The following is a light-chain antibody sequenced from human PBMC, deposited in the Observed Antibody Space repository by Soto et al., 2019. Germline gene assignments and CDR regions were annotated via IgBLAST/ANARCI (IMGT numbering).Light chain of an antibody. CDR1: QSVDSNY. J-gene: IGKJ5*01. CDR3: QQYGSSFIT. Sequence: EIVLTQSPGTLSLSPGERATLSCRASQSVDSNYLAWYRQKPGQAPRLLIYAAPSRATGIPDRFSGSGSGTDFTLTISRLEPEDFAVYYCQQYGSSFITFGQGTRLEIK. CDR2: AAP. V-gene: IGKV3-20*01.